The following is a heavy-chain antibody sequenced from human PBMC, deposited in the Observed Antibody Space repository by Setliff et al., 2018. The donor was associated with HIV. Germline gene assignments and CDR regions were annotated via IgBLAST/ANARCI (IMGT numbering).Heavy chain of an antibody. CDR3: ARVQMAYAAFDV. J-gene: IGHJ3*01. Sequence: SETLSLTCAVSGSSISSSYRWGWIRQSPGKGLEWIGSIYFTGSSDNNPSLKSRVTLSVDTSKHQFSLKLSSVTAADTAVYYCARVQMAYAAFDVWGQGTMVTVSS. D-gene: IGHD4-17*01. CDR2: IYFTGSS. V-gene: IGHV4-28*03. CDR1: GSSISSSYR.